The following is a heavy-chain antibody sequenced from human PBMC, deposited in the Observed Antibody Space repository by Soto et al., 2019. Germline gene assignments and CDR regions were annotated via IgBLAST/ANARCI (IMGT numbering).Heavy chain of an antibody. J-gene: IGHJ4*02. Sequence: QVQLVESGGGVVQPGRSLTLSCAASGFTFSSYAMKWVRQAPGEGLEWVAVMSYVGDNKYYADSVKGRFTISKDNSKNTLYLPKNSLSTEDTPAYYCAREDDRIGYYLHCWGQGTLVTVAS. CDR2: MSYVGDNK. CDR3: AREDDRIGYYLHC. CDR1: GFTFSSYA. V-gene: IGHV3-30-3*01. D-gene: IGHD3-22*01.